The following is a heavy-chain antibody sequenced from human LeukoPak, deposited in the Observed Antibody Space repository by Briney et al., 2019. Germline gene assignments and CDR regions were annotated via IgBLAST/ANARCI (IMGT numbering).Heavy chain of an antibody. CDR2: TSSTSRNI. D-gene: IGHD3-22*01. CDR3: ARDPTRETYYYDSSGYAVDY. J-gene: IGHJ4*02. Sequence: GGSLRLSCAASGFTFRSYWMSWVRQAPGKGLEWVSSTSSTSRNIYYADSVKGRFTISRDNAKNSLYLQMNSLRAEDTAVYYCARDPTRETYYYDSSGYAVDYWGQGTLVTVSS. CDR1: GFTFRSYW. V-gene: IGHV3-21*01.